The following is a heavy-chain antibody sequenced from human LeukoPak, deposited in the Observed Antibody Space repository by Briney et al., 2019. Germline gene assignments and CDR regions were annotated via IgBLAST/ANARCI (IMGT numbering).Heavy chain of an antibody. CDR2: IYSGGTT. V-gene: IGHV3-66*01. D-gene: IGHD3-16*02. CDR3: ARAVDDYVWGSYRPPGH. CDR1: GFTVSGNY. J-gene: IGHJ4*02. Sequence: GGSLRLSCAASGFTVSGNYMSWVRQAPGKGLEWVSVIYSGGTTYYGDSVRGRFTISRDNSKNTLYLQMNSLRAEDTAVYYCARAVDDYVWGSYRPPGHWGQGTLVTVSS.